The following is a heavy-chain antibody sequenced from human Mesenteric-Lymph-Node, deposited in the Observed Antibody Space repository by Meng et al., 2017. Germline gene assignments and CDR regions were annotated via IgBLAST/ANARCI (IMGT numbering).Heavy chain of an antibody. J-gene: IGHJ3*01. V-gene: IGHV3-33*08. CDR2: IWYDGSNK. CDR1: GFTFSSYG. D-gene: IGHD3-10*01. Sequence: GGSLRLSCAASGFTFSSYGMHWVRQAPGKGLEWVAVIWYDGSNKYYADSVKGRFTISRDNSKNTLYLQMNSLRAEDTAVYYCARENYYGSGRLGAFDVWGQGTMVTVSS. CDR3: ARENYYGSGRLGAFDV.